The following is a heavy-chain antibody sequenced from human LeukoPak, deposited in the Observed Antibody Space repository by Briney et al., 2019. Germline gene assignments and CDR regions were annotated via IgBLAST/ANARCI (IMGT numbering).Heavy chain of an antibody. Sequence: GGSLRLSCAASGFTFSSYAMHWVRQAPGKGLEWGAVISYDGSKKYYADSVKGRFTISRDNSKNTLYLQMNSLRAEDTAVYYCASLMYYYDSSTFPDYWGQGTLVTVSS. CDR1: GFTFSSYA. D-gene: IGHD3-22*01. CDR3: ASLMYYYDSSTFPDY. V-gene: IGHV3-30-3*01. J-gene: IGHJ4*02. CDR2: ISYDGSKK.